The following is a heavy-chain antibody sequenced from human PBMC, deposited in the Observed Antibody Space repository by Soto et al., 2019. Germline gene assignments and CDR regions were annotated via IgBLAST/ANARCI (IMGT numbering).Heavy chain of an antibody. CDR3: ARELPSSSFDY. J-gene: IGHJ4*02. V-gene: IGHV4-59*01. Sequence: SETLSLTCTVSGGSISSYYWSWIRQPPGKGLEWIGYIYYSGSTNYNPSLKSRVTISVDTSKNQFSLKLSSVTAADTAVYYCARELPSSSFDYWGQGTLVTVSS. CDR2: IYYSGST. CDR1: GGSISSYY. D-gene: IGHD6-13*01.